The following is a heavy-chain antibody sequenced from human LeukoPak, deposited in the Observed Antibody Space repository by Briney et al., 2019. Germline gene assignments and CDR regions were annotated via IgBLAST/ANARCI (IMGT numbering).Heavy chain of an antibody. D-gene: IGHD3-10*01. CDR1: GFTFSSYG. V-gene: IGHV3-30*02. Sequence: GGSLRLSFAASGFTFSSYGMHWVRQAPGKGLEWVAFIRYDGSNKYYADSVKGRFTISRDNAKNSLYLQMNSLRAEDTAVYYCAKDRTAILWFGEFIDYWGQGTLVTVSS. CDR2: IRYDGSNK. J-gene: IGHJ4*02. CDR3: AKDRTAILWFGEFIDY.